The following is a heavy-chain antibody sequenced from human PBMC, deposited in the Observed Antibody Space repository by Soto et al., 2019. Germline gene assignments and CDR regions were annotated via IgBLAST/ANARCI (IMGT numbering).Heavy chain of an antibody. Sequence: ASVKVSCKASGYTFTSYGISWVRQAPGQGLEWMGWISAYNGNTNYAQKLQGRVTMTTDTSTSTAYMELRSLRSDDTAVYYCARDGVYYYDSSGYYDEGYDIWSRGTMVTDSS. V-gene: IGHV1-18*01. CDR1: GYTFTSYG. J-gene: IGHJ3*02. CDR3: ARDGVYYYDSSGYYDEGYDI. D-gene: IGHD3-22*01. CDR2: ISAYNGNT.